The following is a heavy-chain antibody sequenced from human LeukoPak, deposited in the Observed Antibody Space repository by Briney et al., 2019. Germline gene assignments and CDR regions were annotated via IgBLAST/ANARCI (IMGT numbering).Heavy chain of an antibody. D-gene: IGHD6-13*01. CDR2: IIPILGIA. CDR3: ARGSIAAAGTDY. CDR1: GYTFTGYY. V-gene: IGHV1-69*04. J-gene: IGHJ4*02. Sequence: GASVKVSCKASGYTFTGYYMHWVRQAPGQGLEWMGRIIPILGIANYAQKFQGRVTITADKSTSTAYMELSSLRSEDTAVYYCARGSIAAAGTDYWGQGTLVTVSS.